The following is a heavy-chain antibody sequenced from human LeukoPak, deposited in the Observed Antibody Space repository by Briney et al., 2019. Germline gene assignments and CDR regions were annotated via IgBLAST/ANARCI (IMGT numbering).Heavy chain of an antibody. CDR2: ISWNSAGV. Sequence: PGGSLRLSCVASGFIFDDYGVHWVRQTPGKGLEWVSGISWNSAGVGYADSVKGRFTISRDNSKNSLYLQMNDLRAEDTALYYCVKDPRYHGGRGGISYLDHWGQGTPVTVSS. CDR3: VKDPRYHGGRGGISYLDH. CDR1: GFIFDDYG. J-gene: IGHJ4*02. D-gene: IGHD4-23*01. V-gene: IGHV3-9*01.